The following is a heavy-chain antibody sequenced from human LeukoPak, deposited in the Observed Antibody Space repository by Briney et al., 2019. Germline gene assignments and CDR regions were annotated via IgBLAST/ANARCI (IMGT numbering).Heavy chain of an antibody. CDR1: GYTFTSYY. D-gene: IGHD3-16*02. CDR3: ARMITFGGVIVRNWFDP. CDR2: VNPSGGST. J-gene: IGHJ5*02. Sequence: ASVKVSCKASGYTFTSYYMHWVRQAPGQGLEWMGIVNPSGGSTSYAQKFQGRVTMTRDTSTSTVYMELSSLRSEDTAVYYCARMITFGGVIVRNWFDPWGQRTLVTVSS. V-gene: IGHV1-46*01.